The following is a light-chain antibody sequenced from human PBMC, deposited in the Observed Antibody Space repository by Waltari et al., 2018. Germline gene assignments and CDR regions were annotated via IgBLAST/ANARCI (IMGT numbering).Light chain of an antibody. CDR2: DND. Sequence: QSVLTQPPSVSAAPGQKVNVSCSGSSSNIGNNYVSWYQQLQGSAPTLLIYDNDKRPSGIPDRLSGSKSGTSATLGITGLQTGDEADYYCGTWDSSLSLYVFGTGTKVTAL. V-gene: IGLV1-51*01. J-gene: IGLJ1*01. CDR1: SSNIGNNY. CDR3: GTWDSSLSLYV.